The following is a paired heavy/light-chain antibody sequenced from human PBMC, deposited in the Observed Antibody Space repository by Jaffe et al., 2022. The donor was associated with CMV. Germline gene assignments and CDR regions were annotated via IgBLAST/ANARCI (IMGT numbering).Light chain of an antibody. CDR3: SSYTGSNTLL. CDR2: DSH. Sequence: QSALTQAASVSGSPGQSITISCTGISSDIGGYIAVSWYQHHPGKAPKLIIYDSHYRPSGVSPRFSGSKSGNTASLTISGLLAEDEADYYCSSYTGSNTLLFGGGTNLTVL. V-gene: IGLV2-14*03. J-gene: IGLJ2*01. CDR1: SSDIGGYIA.
Heavy chain of an antibody. CDR1: GYIFSELS. Sequence: QVQLVQSGAEVKKPGASVKVSCKVSGYIFSELSIQWVRQAPGKGLEWMGGFDPEDGETIYAQKFQGRVTMSEDTSTDTAYMELSSLTSEDTAVYYCARWFGSGSFDPWGQGTLVTVSS. J-gene: IGHJ5*02. CDR3: ARWFGSGSFDP. V-gene: IGHV1-24*01. CDR2: FDPEDGET. D-gene: IGHD3-10*01.